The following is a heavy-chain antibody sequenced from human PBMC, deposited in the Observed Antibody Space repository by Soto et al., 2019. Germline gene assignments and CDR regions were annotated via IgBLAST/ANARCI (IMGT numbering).Heavy chain of an antibody. CDR2: ISYDGSNT. J-gene: IGHJ4*02. CDR1: GFPFTIDG. V-gene: IGHV3-30*03. D-gene: IGHD3-10*01. CDR3: VGGQYYFDY. Sequence: QVKLVESGGGVVQPGRSLRLSCAASGFPFTIDGMHWVREGPGKGLEWVAVISYDGSNTYYADSVKSRFTISRDNSKNTLYLQMNSLRPEDTALYYCVGGQYYFDYRGQGTLVTVSS.